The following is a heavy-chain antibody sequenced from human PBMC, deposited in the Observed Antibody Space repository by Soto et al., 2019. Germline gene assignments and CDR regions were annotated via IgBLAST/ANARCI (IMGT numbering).Heavy chain of an antibody. CDR3: ARSVGGSNVNFDY. J-gene: IGHJ4*02. CDR1: GYTFTSYD. CDR2: MNPDSGNT. V-gene: IGHV1-8*01. D-gene: IGHD3-10*01. Sequence: QVRLVQSGDEERTPGASVKVSCKASGYTFTSYDINWVRQATGQGPEWMGWMNPDSGNTGYVQKFQGRVTMTRNTAISTAYMELSSLRSEDTAVYYCARSVGGSNVNFDYWGQGTLVTVSS.